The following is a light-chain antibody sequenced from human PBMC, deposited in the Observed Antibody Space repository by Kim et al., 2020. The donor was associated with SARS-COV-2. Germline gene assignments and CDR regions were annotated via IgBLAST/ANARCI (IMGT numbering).Light chain of an antibody. CDR3: QQYGDSLLT. CDR1: QSVSSTY. V-gene: IGKV3-20*01. CDR2: GAA. Sequence: APGERATPSCRARQSVSSTYLAWYQQKPGQAPRLLMHGAASRATGIPDRFSGSGSGTEFTLTISRLEPEDFAVYYCQQYGDSLLTFGGGTKVDIK. J-gene: IGKJ4*01.